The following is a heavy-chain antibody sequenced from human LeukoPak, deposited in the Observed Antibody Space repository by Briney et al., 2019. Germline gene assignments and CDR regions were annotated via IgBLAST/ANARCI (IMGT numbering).Heavy chain of an antibody. CDR3: AREGDYYDTSGTLDY. V-gene: IGHV4-39*07. D-gene: IGHD3-22*01. CDR1: GGSISSSSHY. J-gene: IGHJ4*02. CDR2: IYYSGRT. Sequence: SETLSLTCTVSGGSISSSSHYWGWIRQPPGKGLEWIGSIYYSGRTYDNPSLKSRVTISVDTSKNQFSLRLSSVTAADTAAYYCAREGDYYDTSGTLDYWGQGTLVTVSS.